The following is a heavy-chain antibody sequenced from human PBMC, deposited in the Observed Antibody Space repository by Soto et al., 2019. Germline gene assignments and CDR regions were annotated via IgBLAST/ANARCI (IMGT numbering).Heavy chain of an antibody. Sequence: EVQLLESGGGLVQPGGSLRLSCAASGFTVSTYAMNWVRQAPGTGLEWVSAISGSGGRIHYADSVKGRFTISTANSTNTLYLQMNSLRDEDTAVYHCVKGYWKGDVWGQGTTVTVSS. D-gene: IGHD1-1*01. CDR3: VKGYWKGDV. CDR2: ISGSGGRI. V-gene: IGHV3-23*01. J-gene: IGHJ6*02. CDR1: GFTVSTYA.